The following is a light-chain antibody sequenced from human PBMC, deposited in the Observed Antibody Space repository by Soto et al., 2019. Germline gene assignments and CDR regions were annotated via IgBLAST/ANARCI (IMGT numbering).Light chain of an antibody. Sequence: QSALTQPASVSGSPGQSITISCTGTSSDVGGYNYVSWYQQHPDKAPKLMIYAVSNRPSGVSNRFSGSKSGNTASLTISGLQAEDEADYYCSSYTSIATGVFGTGTKLTVL. V-gene: IGLV2-14*01. CDR3: SSYTSIATGV. CDR2: AVS. J-gene: IGLJ1*01. CDR1: SSDVGGYNY.